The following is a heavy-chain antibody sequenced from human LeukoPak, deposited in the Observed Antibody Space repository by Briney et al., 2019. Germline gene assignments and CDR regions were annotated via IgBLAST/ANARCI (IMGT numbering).Heavy chain of an antibody. CDR2: ISSSGSTI. D-gene: IGHD3-22*01. V-gene: IGHV3-11*04. Sequence: GGSLRLSCAASGFTFSDYYMSWIRQAPGKGLEWVSYISSSGSTIYYADSVKGRFTISRDNAKNSLYLQMNSLRAEDTAVYYCARDRPGDSSMSYGMDVWGQGTTVTVSS. J-gene: IGHJ6*02. CDR1: GFTFSDYY. CDR3: ARDRPGDSSMSYGMDV.